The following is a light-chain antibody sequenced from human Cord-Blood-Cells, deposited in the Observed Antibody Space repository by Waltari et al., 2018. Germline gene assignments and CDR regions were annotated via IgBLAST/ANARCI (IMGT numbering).Light chain of an antibody. Sequence: QSALTQPASVSGSPGQSITISCTGTSSDVGGYNYVSWYQQHPGKTPKLMIYDDSKRPSGCSNRFSGSKSGNTASLTISGLQAEDEADYYCSSYTSSSTWVFGGGTKLTVL. V-gene: IGLV2-14*01. CDR3: SSYTSSSTWV. J-gene: IGLJ3*02. CDR1: SSDVGGYNY. CDR2: DDS.